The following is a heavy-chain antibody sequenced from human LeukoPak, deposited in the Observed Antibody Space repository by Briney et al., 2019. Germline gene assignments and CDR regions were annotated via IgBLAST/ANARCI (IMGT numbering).Heavy chain of an antibody. CDR2: IHTYNGDT. Sequence: ASVKVSCKASGYTFSSYGISWVRQAPGQGPEWMAWIHTYNGDTNYAQKFQGRVTVTTDTSTSTAYMEVKSLRFDDTAVYYCARGDLWGPGNYWFDPWGQGTLVTVSS. V-gene: IGHV1-18*01. CDR1: GYTFSSYG. D-gene: IGHD3-16*01. J-gene: IGHJ5*02. CDR3: ARGDLWGPGNYWFDP.